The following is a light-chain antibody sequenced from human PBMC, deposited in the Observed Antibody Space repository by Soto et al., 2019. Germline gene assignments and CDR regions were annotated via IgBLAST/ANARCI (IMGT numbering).Light chain of an antibody. Sequence: EIVLTQSPGTLSLSPGERATLSCRASQSVSSSYLAWYQQKPGQAPRLLIYGASSRATGIPDRFNGGWSGTDFTLTISRLEHEDFAVYYCQRYGSSLFTFGPGTKLDIK. CDR2: GAS. CDR1: QSVSSSY. CDR3: QRYGSSLFT. J-gene: IGKJ3*01. V-gene: IGKV3-20*01.